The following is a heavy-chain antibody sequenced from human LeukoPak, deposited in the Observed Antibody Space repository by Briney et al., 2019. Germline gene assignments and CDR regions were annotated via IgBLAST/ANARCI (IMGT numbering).Heavy chain of an antibody. J-gene: IGHJ5*02. V-gene: IGHV5-51*01. CDR2: IYPGDSDT. D-gene: IGHD3-3*01. Sequence: GESLKISCKGSGYSFTSYWIGWVRQMPGKGLEWMGIIYPGDSDTRYSPSFQGQVTISADKSISTAYLQWSSLKASDTAMYYCARSPYDSFDLNWFDPWGQGTLVTVSS. CDR1: GYSFTSYW. CDR3: ARSPYDSFDLNWFDP.